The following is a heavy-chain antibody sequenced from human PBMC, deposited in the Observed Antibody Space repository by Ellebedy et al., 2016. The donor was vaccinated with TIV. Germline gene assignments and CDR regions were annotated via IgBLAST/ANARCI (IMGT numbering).Heavy chain of an antibody. CDR3: AKGAEDNWNFSY. V-gene: IGHV3-30*18. J-gene: IGHJ4*02. D-gene: IGHD1-1*01. CDR2: ISYDGSNK. CDR1: GFTFSSYG. Sequence: GGSLRLXCAASGFTFSSYGMHWVRQAPGKGLEWVAVISYDGSNKYYADSVKGRFTISRDNSKNTLYLQMNSLRAEDTAVYYCAKGAEDNWNFSYWGQGTLVTVSS.